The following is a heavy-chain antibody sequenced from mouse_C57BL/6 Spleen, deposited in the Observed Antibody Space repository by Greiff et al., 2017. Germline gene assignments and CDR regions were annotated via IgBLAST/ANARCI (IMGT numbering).Heavy chain of an antibody. J-gene: IGHJ1*03. CDR2: IFPGSGST. D-gene: IGHD3-1*01. V-gene: IGHV1-55*01. Sequence: QVQLQQPGAELMKPGASVKLSCKASGYTFTGYWITWVKQRPGHGLEWIGDIFPGSGSTNYNEKFKGKATLTVDTSSTTAYMHLSSLTSEDAAFYYCSRGEFTSGPPWYFDVWGKGTTLTVSS. CDR3: SRGEFTSGPPWYFDV. CDR1: GYTFTGYW.